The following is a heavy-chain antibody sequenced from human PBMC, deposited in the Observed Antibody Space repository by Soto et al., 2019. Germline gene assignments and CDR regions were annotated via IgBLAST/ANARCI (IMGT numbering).Heavy chain of an antibody. CDR3: AREEVGIASAGFDY. Sequence: VASVKVSCKASGYTFTGYYMHWVRQAPGQGLEWMGWINPNSGGTNYAQKFQGWVTMTRDTSISTAYMELSRLRSEDTAVYYCAREEVGIASAGFDYWGQGTLVTVSS. CDR1: GYTFTGYY. J-gene: IGHJ4*02. D-gene: IGHD6-13*01. CDR2: INPNSGGT. V-gene: IGHV1-2*04.